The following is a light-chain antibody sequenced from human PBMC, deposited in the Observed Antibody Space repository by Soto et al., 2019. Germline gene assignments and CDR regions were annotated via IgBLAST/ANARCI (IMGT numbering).Light chain of an antibody. V-gene: IGKV3-20*01. Sequence: EIVLKQSPGTLSLSPGERATLSCRASQSVISSYFAWYQQKPGQAPRLLIYGASNRATGIPARFSGSGSGTDFTLTISSLEPEDFATYYCQHYNSYSEAFGQGTKVDIK. CDR1: QSVISSY. CDR3: QHYNSYSEA. J-gene: IGKJ1*01. CDR2: GAS.